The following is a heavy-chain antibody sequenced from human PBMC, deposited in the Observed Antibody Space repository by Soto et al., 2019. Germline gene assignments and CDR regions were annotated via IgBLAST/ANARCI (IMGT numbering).Heavy chain of an antibody. J-gene: IGHJ4*02. V-gene: IGHV4-59*01. CDR2: IYYSGST. Sequence: PSETLSLTCTVSGGSISSYYWSWIRQPPGKGLEWIGHIYYSGSTNYNPSLKSRVTISIDTSKNQFSLKLNSVTAADTAVYYCWSSWEGGRVYYFDYWGQGTLVTVSS. CDR3: WSSWEGGRVYYFDY. D-gene: IGHD1-26*01. CDR1: GGSISSYY.